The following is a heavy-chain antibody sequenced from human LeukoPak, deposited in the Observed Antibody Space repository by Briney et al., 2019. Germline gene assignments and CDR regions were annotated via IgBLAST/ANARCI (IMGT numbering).Heavy chain of an antibody. CDR3: ARVVHGSGRLPIDY. Sequence: SETLSLTCTVSGGSVSSGGYYWSWIRQHPGKGLEWIGYVYYGGSTYYNPCLKSRVTTSVDTSKNQCSMKLSSVTAADTAVYYCARVVHGSGRLPIDYWGQVTLVT. CDR2: VYYGGST. CDR1: GGSVSSGGYY. V-gene: IGHV4-31*03. J-gene: IGHJ4*02. D-gene: IGHD3-10*01.